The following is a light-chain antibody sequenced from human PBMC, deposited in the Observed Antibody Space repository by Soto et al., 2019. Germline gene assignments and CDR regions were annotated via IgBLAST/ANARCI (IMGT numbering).Light chain of an antibody. Sequence: QPVLTQPPSVSGAPGQRVTISCTGSSSNIGAGYDVHWYQQLPGTAPKLLIYGNFNRPSGVPDRFSGSKSGTSASLAITGLQAEDEAYYYCQSYDSSLSVVFGGGTQLTVL. CDR2: GNF. J-gene: IGLJ7*01. V-gene: IGLV1-40*01. CDR1: SSNIGAGYD. CDR3: QSYDSSLSVV.